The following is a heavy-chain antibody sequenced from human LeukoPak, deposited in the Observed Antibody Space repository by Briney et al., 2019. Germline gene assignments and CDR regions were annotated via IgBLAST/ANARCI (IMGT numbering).Heavy chain of an antibody. J-gene: IGHJ4*02. V-gene: IGHV4-34*01. CDR3: ARDHDGYFDY. CDR2: INHSGST. D-gene: IGHD3-16*01. Sequence: PSETLSLTCAVYGGSFSGYYWSWIRQPPGKGLEWIGEINHSGSTNYNPSLKSRVTISVDTSKNQFSLKLSSVTAADTAVYYCARDHDGYFDYWGQGTLVTVSS. CDR1: GGSFSGYY.